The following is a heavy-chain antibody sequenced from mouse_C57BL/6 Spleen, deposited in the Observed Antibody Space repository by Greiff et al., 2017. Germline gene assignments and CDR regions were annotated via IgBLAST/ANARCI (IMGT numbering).Heavy chain of an antibody. CDR2: IHPNSGST. V-gene: IGHV1-64*01. CDR3: ARDDGYYRYAMDY. J-gene: IGHJ4*01. D-gene: IGHD2-3*01. Sequence: QLQQPGAELVKPGASVKLSCKASGYTFTSYWMHWVKQRPGQGLEWIGMIHPNSGSTNYNEKFKSKATLTVDKSSSTAYMQLSSLTSEDSAVYYCARDDGYYRYAMDYWGQGTSVTVSS. CDR1: GYTFTSYW.